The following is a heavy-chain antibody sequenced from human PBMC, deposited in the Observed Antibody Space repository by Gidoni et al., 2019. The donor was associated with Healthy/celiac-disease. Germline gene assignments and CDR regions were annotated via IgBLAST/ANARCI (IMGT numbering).Heavy chain of an antibody. Sequence: EVQLVESGGGLVKPGGSLRLSCAASGFTFSSYSMNWVRQAPGKGLEWVSSISSSSSYIYYADSVKGRFTISRDNAKNSLYLQMNSLRAEDTAVYYCARDYYDSSGYRMAFDIWGQGTMVTVSS. CDR3: ARDYYDSSGYRMAFDI. V-gene: IGHV3-21*01. J-gene: IGHJ3*02. CDR1: GFTFSSYS. D-gene: IGHD3-22*01. CDR2: ISSSSSYI.